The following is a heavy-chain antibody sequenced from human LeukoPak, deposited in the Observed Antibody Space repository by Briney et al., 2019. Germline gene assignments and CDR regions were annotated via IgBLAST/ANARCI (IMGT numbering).Heavy chain of an antibody. D-gene: IGHD1-26*01. CDR2: IYYSGST. CDR3: ARPYSGSYEFDY. Sequence: PSETLSLTCTVSGGSISSSSYNWGWIRQPPGKGLEWIGSIYYSGSTYYDPSLKSRVTISVDTSKNQFSLKLSSVTAADTAVYYCARPYSGSYEFDYWGQGTLVTVSS. J-gene: IGHJ4*02. CDR1: GGSISSSSYN. V-gene: IGHV4-39*01.